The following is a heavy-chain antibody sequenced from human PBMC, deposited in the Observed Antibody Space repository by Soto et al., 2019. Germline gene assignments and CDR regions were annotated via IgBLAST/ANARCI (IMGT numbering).Heavy chain of an antibody. CDR3: AKDRLQLWLRGGYYFDY. D-gene: IGHD5-18*01. J-gene: IGHJ4*02. CDR1: GFTFSSYG. V-gene: IGHV3-30*18. CDR2: ISYDGSNK. Sequence: QVQLVESGGGVVQPGRSLRLSCAASGFTFSSYGMHWVRQAPGKGLEWVAVISYDGSNKYYVDSVKGRFTISRDNSKNTLYLQMNSLRAEDTAVYSCAKDRLQLWLRGGYYFDYWGQGSLVPVSS.